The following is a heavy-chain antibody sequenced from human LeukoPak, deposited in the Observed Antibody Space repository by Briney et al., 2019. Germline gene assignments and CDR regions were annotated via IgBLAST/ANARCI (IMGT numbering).Heavy chain of an antibody. J-gene: IGHJ4*02. CDR1: GFTFSTYW. CDR3: AKDRCSGGSCYTYFDY. V-gene: IGHV3-74*01. CDR2: INSDGSTI. D-gene: IGHD2-15*01. Sequence: GGSLRLSCAASGFTFSTYWMHWVRQAPGKGLVWVSRINSDGSTISYADSVKGRFTISRDNAKNTLYLQMNSLRDEDTAVYYCAKDRCSGGSCYTYFDYWGQGTLVTVSS.